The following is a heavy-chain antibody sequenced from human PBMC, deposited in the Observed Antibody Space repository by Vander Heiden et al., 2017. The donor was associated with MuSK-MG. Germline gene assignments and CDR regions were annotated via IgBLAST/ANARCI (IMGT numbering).Heavy chain of an antibody. Sequence: EVQLVESGGALVQPVRSLRLPCAASGFLFDDYALHWVRQAPGKGLEWVSGSSWNSGSIGYADSVKGRFTISRDNAKNSLYLQMNSLRAEDTALYYCAKSHDYYDSSGYYSYFDYWGQGTLVTVSS. CDR3: AKSHDYYDSSGYYSYFDY. V-gene: IGHV3-9*01. CDR2: SSWNSGSI. D-gene: IGHD3-22*01. CDR1: GFLFDDYA. J-gene: IGHJ4*02.